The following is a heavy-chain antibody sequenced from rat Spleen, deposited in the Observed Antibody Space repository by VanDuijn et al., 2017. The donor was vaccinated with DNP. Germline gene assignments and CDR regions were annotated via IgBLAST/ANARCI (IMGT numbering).Heavy chain of an antibody. D-gene: IGHD1-11*01. V-gene: IGHV5S10*01. CDR1: GFTFSDNA. CDR3: TTFEGTNA. CDR2: ISYDGSRT. J-gene: IGHJ4*01. Sequence: EVQLVESGGGLVQPGRSLKLSCAASGFTFSDNAMAWVRQSPKKGLEWVAAISYDGSRTYCRDSVKGRFTISRDNTKSTLYLQMDSLRSEDTATYYCTTFEGTNAWGQGTSVTVSS.